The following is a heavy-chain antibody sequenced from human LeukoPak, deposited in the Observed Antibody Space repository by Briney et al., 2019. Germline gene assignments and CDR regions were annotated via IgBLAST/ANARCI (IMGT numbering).Heavy chain of an antibody. CDR3: AREGIAAARNAFDI. Sequence: SETLSLTCTVSGGSISSYYWSWIRQPPGKGLEWVGYIYYSGSTNYNPSLKSRVTISVDTSKDQFSLKLSSVTAADTAVYYCAREGIAAARNAFDIWGQGTMVTVPS. D-gene: IGHD6-13*01. CDR1: GGSISSYY. V-gene: IGHV4-59*01. J-gene: IGHJ3*02. CDR2: IYYSGST.